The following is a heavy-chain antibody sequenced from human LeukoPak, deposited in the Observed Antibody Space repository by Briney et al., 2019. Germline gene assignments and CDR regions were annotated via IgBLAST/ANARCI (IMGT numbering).Heavy chain of an antibody. V-gene: IGHV4-34*01. CDR3: ARPTGGGGSSSWSTNAPFDY. CDR2: LSHSGST. J-gene: IGHJ4*02. CDR1: GESFRAYY. Sequence: SETLSLTCAVYGESFRAYYWTWLRQPPGKGLEWIGELSHSGSTNYNPSLKSRVTISVDTSKNQFSLKLSSVTAADTAVYYCARPTGGGGSSSWSTNAPFDYWGQGTLVTVSS. D-gene: IGHD6-13*01.